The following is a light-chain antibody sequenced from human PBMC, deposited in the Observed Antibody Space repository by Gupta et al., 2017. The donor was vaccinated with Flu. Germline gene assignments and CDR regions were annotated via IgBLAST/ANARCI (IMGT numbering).Light chain of an antibody. Sequence: SLMTDSPVSLPVSLREPASMSCRPNQSLQHSTGYIYLEWFLQRSGESPRLLIYMGSHRAPGVPDRFRGIGSGTDFTLQISRAEADDLGVYSCRQHLQPPRTFGQGTK. CDR1: QSLQHSTGYIY. V-gene: IGKV2-28*01. CDR2: MGS. CDR3: RQHLQPPRT. J-gene: IGKJ2*02.